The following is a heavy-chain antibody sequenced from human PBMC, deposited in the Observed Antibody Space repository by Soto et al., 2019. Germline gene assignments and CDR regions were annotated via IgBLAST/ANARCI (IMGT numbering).Heavy chain of an antibody. D-gene: IGHD1-26*01. CDR2: IYYSGST. V-gene: IGHV4-39*01. Sequence: PSETLSLTCTVSGGSISSSSYYWGWIRQPPGKGLEWIGSIYYSGSTYYNPSLKSRVTISVDTSKNQFSLKLSSVTAADTAIYYCARYPWDPTAFDPWGQGTLVTVSS. CDR1: GGSISSSSYY. CDR3: ARYPWDPTAFDP. J-gene: IGHJ5*02.